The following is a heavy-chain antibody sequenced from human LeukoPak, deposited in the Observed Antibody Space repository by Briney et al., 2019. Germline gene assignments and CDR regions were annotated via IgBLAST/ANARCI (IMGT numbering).Heavy chain of an antibody. V-gene: IGHV4-4*07. CDR1: AGFISAYY. CDR2: IYTSGTT. CDR3: ARDLYYYGSGTYEAGYYYYMDV. J-gene: IGHJ6*03. D-gene: IGHD3-10*01. Sequence: PSETLSLTCTVSAGFISAYYWSWIRQPAGKGLEWIGRIYTSGTTNYNPSLKSRVSMSVDTSKNQFSLKLSSVTAADTAVYYCARDLYYYGSGTYEAGYYYYMDVWGKGTTVTISS.